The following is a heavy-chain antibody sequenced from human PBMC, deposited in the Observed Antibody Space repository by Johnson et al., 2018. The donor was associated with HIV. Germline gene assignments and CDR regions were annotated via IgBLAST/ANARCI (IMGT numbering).Heavy chain of an antibody. D-gene: IGHD7-27*01. CDR3: ARGRDSTGDGGAFDI. J-gene: IGHJ3*02. CDR1: GFTFSTYA. Sequence: EMQLVESGGGLVQPGGSLRLSCADSGFTFSTYAMHWVRQAPGKGLEYVSGVSSNGGKTYYANSVKGRFTISRDNSKNTLYLQMGSLRTEDMAVYHCARGRDSTGDGGAFDIWGQGIMVTISS. V-gene: IGHV3-64*01. CDR2: VSSNGGKT.